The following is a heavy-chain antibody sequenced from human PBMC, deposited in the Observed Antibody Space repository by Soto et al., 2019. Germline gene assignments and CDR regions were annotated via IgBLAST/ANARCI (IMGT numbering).Heavy chain of an antibody. D-gene: IGHD3-3*01. J-gene: IGHJ3*02. CDR1: GFSVSSDY. Sequence: DVQLVETGGGLIQPGGSLRLSCAASGFSVSSDYMNWVRQDPGKGLEWVSVIYRGGSTYYADSVRGRFTISRDNSENTLFLQKNSLRAEDTAVYYCARATEWNALDIGGQGTMVTVSS. CDR3: ARATEWNALDI. V-gene: IGHV3-53*02. CDR2: IYRGGST.